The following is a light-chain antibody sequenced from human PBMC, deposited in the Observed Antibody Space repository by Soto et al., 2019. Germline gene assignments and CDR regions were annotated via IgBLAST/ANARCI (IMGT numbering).Light chain of an antibody. CDR2: DNN. CDR3: GTWDNGLSAYV. J-gene: IGLJ1*01. Sequence: QSVLTQPPSVSAAPGQKVTISCSGSSSNIGNNYVSWYQQPPGTAPKVLIYDNNSRPSGIPDRFSGSKSGTSATLGITGLQTGDEADYYCGTWDNGLSAYVFGTGTKVTIL. V-gene: IGLV1-51*01. CDR1: SSNIGNNY.